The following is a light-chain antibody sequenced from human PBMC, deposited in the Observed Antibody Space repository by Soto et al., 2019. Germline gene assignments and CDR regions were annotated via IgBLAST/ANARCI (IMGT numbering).Light chain of an antibody. CDR3: QQYYNWPYT. CDR2: DAS. CDR1: QSVGSN. J-gene: IGKJ5*01. Sequence: EIVMTQSPATLSVSPGERVTLSCRARQSVGSNLAWYQQTPGQAPRVVIYDASTRATVIPARFSGSGSGTEFTLTISSLQSEDFAVYYCQQYYNWPYTFGQGTRLEIK. V-gene: IGKV3-15*01.